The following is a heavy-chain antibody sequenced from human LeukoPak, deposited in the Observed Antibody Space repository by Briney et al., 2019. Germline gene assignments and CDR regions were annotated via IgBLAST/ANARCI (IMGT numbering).Heavy chain of an antibody. CDR2: INHSGST. CDR3: ARGRAGSGSYSRYFDY. D-gene: IGHD3-10*01. Sequence: SETLSLTCAVYGGSFSGYYWSWIRQPPGKGLEWFGEINHSGSTNYNPSLKSRVTISVDTSKNQFSLKLSSVTAVDTAVYYCARGRAGSGSYSRYFDYWGQGTLVTVSS. J-gene: IGHJ4*02. CDR1: GGSFSGYY. V-gene: IGHV4-34*01.